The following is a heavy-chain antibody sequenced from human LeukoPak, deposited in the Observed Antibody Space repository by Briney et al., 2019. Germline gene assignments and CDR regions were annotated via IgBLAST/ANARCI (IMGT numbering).Heavy chain of an antibody. D-gene: IGHD6-13*01. CDR3: AKDLEQLVPNDFDY. CDR1: GFTFSNYA. Sequence: AGGSLRLSCAASGFTFSNYATSWVRQAPGKGLEWVSAISGSGGSTYYADSVKGRFTISRDNSKNTLYLQMNSLRAEDTAVYYCAKDLEQLVPNDFDYWGQGTLVTVSS. V-gene: IGHV3-23*01. CDR2: ISGSGGST. J-gene: IGHJ4*02.